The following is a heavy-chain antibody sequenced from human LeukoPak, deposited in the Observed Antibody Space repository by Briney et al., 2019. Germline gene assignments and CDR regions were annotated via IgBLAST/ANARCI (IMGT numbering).Heavy chain of an antibody. CDR2: ISSSGSTI. D-gene: IGHD3-22*01. Sequence: PGGSLRLSCAASGFTFSSYEMNWVRQAPGKGLGWVSYISSSGSTIYYADSVKGRFTVSRDNARNSLYLQMNSLRAEDTAVYYCARETRLLIGYWGQGTLVTVSS. V-gene: IGHV3-48*03. CDR1: GFTFSSYE. J-gene: IGHJ4*02. CDR3: ARETRLLIGY.